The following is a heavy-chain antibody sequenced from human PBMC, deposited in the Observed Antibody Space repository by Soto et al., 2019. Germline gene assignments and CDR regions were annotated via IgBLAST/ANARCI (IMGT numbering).Heavy chain of an antibody. CDR2: IYYSGTT. CDR3: ALYCSSTSCYGHWDY. J-gene: IGHJ4*02. D-gene: IGHD2-2*01. Sequence: SETLALTCTVSGGSITNYYWSWVRQPPGKGLEWIGYIYYSGTTNYNPSLKSRVTISVDTSKNQFSLKLTSVTAADTAVYYCALYCSSTSCYGHWDYWLQGSLVPGSS. V-gene: IGHV4-59*03. CDR1: GGSITNYY.